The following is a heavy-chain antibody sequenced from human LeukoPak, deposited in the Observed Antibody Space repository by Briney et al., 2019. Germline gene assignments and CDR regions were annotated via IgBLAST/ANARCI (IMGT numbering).Heavy chain of an antibody. CDR3: AKRRRLLPFDY. CDR2: INHSGST. V-gene: IGHV4-34*01. Sequence: PSETLSLTCAVYGGSSSGYYWSWIRQPPGKGLGWIGEINHSGSTNYNPSLKSRVTISVDTSKNQFSMKLSSVTAADTAVYYCAKRRRLLPFDYWGQGTLVTVSS. CDR1: GGSSSGYY. D-gene: IGHD3-22*01. J-gene: IGHJ4*02.